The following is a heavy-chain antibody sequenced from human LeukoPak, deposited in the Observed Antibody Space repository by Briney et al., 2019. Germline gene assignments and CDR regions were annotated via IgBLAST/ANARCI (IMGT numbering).Heavy chain of an antibody. CDR3: AKGGQTDRFDY. CDR2: ITNSGGNT. J-gene: IGHJ4*02. CDR1: GFTFNSYA. V-gene: IGHV3-23*01. D-gene: IGHD5-12*01. Sequence: PGGSLRLSCAASGFTFNSYAMSWVRQAPGKGFEWVSGITNSGGNTYYADSVKGRFTISRDNSKSTLYLQMNSLRAEDTAVFYCAKGGQTDRFDYWGRGALVTVSS.